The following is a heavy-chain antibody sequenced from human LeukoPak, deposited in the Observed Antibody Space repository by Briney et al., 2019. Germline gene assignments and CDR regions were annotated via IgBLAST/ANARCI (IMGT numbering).Heavy chain of an antibody. J-gene: IGHJ4*02. CDR1: GFTFSNYA. CDR3: AKGNDFWSGFFDY. V-gene: IGHV3-23*01. D-gene: IGHD3-3*01. Sequence: GGSLRLSCTAYGFTFSNYAMNWVRQASGKGLEWVSIISDSGGSTYYADSVRGRFTISRDNSKNTLYLQTNSLRAEDTALYYCAKGNDFWSGFFDYWGQGTLVTVSS. CDR2: ISDSGGST.